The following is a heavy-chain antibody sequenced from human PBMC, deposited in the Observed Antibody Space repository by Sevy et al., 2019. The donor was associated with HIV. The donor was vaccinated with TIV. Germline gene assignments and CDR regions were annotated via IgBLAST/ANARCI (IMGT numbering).Heavy chain of an antibody. Sequence: ASVKVSCKPSGGTFSSYAFCWERQAPAQGLEWMGGIIPIFGTANYAQKFQGRVTITADESTGTAYMQLSSLRSEDTAVYYCARGFYYDTSGSYYAMDVWGQGTTVTVSS. J-gene: IGHJ6*02. V-gene: IGHV1-69*13. D-gene: IGHD3-22*01. CDR1: GGTFSSYA. CDR3: ARGFYYDTSGSYYAMDV. CDR2: IIPIFGTA.